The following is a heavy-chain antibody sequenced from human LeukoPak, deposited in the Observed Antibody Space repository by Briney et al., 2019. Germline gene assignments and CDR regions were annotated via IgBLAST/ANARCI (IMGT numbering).Heavy chain of an antibody. CDR1: GYTFTSHG. Sequence: ASVKVSCKASGYTFTSHGMSWVRQAPGQGLEWMGWISPYNGNANYAQKFQGRVTMTTDTSTSTAYMELRSLRSDDTAVYYCARDRRPYCSRTTCYGDWFDPWGQGTLVTVSS. V-gene: IGHV1-18*01. CDR2: ISPYNGNA. CDR3: ARDRRPYCSRTTCYGDWFDP. J-gene: IGHJ5*02. D-gene: IGHD2-2*01.